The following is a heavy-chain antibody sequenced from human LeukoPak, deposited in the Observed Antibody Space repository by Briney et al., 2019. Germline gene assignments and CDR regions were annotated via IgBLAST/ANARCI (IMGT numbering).Heavy chain of an antibody. D-gene: IGHD2-2*01. Sequence: SETLSLTCAVSGYPISSGYYWGWIRQPPGKGLEWIGSIYHSGSAYYNPSLKSRVTISVDTSKNQFSLKLSSVTAADTAVYYCASAIVVVPAALGYWGQGTLVTVSS. J-gene: IGHJ4*02. CDR2: IYHSGSA. CDR1: GYPISSGYY. CDR3: ASAIVVVPAALGY. V-gene: IGHV4-38-2*01.